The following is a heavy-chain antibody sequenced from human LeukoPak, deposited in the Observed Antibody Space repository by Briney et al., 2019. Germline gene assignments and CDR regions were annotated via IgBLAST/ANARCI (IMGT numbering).Heavy chain of an antibody. D-gene: IGHD2-2*01. CDR2: IYYSGST. CDR3: ARVVPAASDWFDP. Sequence: SETLSLTCTVSGGSISSGGYYRSWIRQHPGKGLEWIGYIYYSGSTYYNPSLKSRVTISVDTSKNQFSLKLSSVTAADTAVYYCARVVPAASDWFDPWGQGTLVTVSS. J-gene: IGHJ5*02. CDR1: GGSISSGGYY. V-gene: IGHV4-31*03.